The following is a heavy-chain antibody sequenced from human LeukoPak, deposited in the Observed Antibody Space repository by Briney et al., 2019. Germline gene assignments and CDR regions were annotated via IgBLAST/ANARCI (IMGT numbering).Heavy chain of an antibody. V-gene: IGHV4-4*07. CDR2: VHRSGST. CDR1: GAYLGSFY. CDR3: AREAVDYGSGSHDY. D-gene: IGHD3-10*01. Sequence: SQTLSLTCTVSGAYLGSFYWSWIRHPAGKGLEWIRRVHRSGSTNYFPSMKSRVTMSVDTSKNQLSLKLNTVTAADTAMYYCAREAVDYGSGSHDYWGQGILVTVSS. J-gene: IGHJ4*02.